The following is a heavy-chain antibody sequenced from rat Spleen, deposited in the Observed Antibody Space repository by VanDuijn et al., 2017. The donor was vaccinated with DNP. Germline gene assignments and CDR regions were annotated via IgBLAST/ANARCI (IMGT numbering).Heavy chain of an antibody. CDR3: TRDYYSRYIYHWAMDA. CDR1: GFSLTDYN. V-gene: IGHV2S12*01. Sequence: QVQLKESGPGLVQPSQTLSLTCTVSGFSLTDYNILWVRQPPGKVLEWIAAIASGGSTFYNSGLKSRLRISRDTSKSQVFLQMNSLQTEDSAMYYCTRDYYSRYIYHWAMDAWGQGTSVTVSS. J-gene: IGHJ4*01. D-gene: IGHD1-2*01. CDR2: IASGGST.